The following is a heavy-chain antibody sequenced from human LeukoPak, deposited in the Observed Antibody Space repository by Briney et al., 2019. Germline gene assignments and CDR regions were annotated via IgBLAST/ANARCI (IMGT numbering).Heavy chain of an antibody. J-gene: IGHJ4*02. CDR1: GFTFTTYW. CDR3: ARTSPTSHFDF. V-gene: IGHV3-74*01. D-gene: IGHD3-16*01. CDR2: INGDGSNS. Sequence: GGSLRLSCVASGFTFTTYWMHWVRQAPGKGLVWVPRINGDGSNSNYADSVKGRFTISRDNARNTLYLQMNGLRAEDTALYYCARTSPTSHFDFWGQGTLVTVSS.